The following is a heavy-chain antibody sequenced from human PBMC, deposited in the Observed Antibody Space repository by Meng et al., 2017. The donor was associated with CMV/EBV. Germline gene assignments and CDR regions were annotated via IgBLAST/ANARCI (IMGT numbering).Heavy chain of an antibody. Sequence: GGSLRLSCAASGFTFSSYWMSWVRQAPGKGLEWVANIKQDGSEKYYVDSVKGRFTISRDNAKNSLYLQMNSLRAEDTAVYYCARFVASGSPRPYYYYYYGMDVWGQGTTVTVSS. D-gene: IGHD1-26*01. CDR3: ARFVASGSPRPYYYYYYGMDV. CDR1: GFTFSSYW. V-gene: IGHV3-7*01. CDR2: IKQDGSEK. J-gene: IGHJ6*02.